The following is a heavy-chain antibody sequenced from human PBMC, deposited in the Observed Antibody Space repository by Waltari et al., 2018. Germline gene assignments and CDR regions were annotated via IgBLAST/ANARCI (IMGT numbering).Heavy chain of an antibody. Sequence: QVQLQESGPGLVKPSETLSLTCAVSGYSISSGYYWGWIRQPPGKGLEWIGSIYHSGSTYYNPSLKSRVTISVDTSKNQFSLKLSSVTAADTAVYYCARESVGLEMATTRGSSWYFDLWGRGTLVTVSS. CDR1: GYSISSGYY. CDR3: ARESVGLEMATTRGSSWYFDL. CDR2: IYHSGST. V-gene: IGHV4-38-2*02. J-gene: IGHJ2*01. D-gene: IGHD5-12*01.